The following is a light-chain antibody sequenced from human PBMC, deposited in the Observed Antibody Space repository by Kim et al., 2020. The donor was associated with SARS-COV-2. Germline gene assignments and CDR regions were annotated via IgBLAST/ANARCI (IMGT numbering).Light chain of an antibody. CDR1: YSDIGSFAY. V-gene: IGLV2-14*03. CDR2: DVT. J-gene: IGLJ3*02. Sequence: GQSTTVSCTGTYSDIGSFAYVSWYQQYPGKAPRLIIHDVTERPSGISNRFSGSRSGNTASLTISGLQAKDEADYHCSSYTLTSTWVFGGGTQLTVL. CDR3: SSYTLTSTWV.